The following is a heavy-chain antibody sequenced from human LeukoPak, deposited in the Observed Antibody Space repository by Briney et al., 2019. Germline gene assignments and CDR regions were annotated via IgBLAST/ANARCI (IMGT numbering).Heavy chain of an antibody. CDR1: GFTFSNAW. D-gene: IGHD3-22*01. CDR2: IKSRTDGGTT. J-gene: IGHJ3*02. V-gene: IGHV3-15*01. Sequence: PGGSLRLSCAASGFTFSNAWMSWVRQAPGKGLEWVGRIKSRTDGGTTDYAAPVKGRFTISRDDSKNTLYLQMDSLKTEDTAVYYCTVDITMIVVGRGFDICGQGTMVTVSS. CDR3: TVDITMIVVGRGFDI.